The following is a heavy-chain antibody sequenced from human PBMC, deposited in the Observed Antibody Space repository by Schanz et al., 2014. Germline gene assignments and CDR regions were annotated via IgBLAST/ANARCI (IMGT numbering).Heavy chain of an antibody. D-gene: IGHD2-15*01. Sequence: EVQLLESGGGLVQPGESLRVSCAASGFTFNSYAMSWVRQAPGRGLEWVSGISGSGGTTHYAASVEGRFTISRDNSKNTLYLQMNTLRAEVTAVYYCARYRGYSSGGSCLAFDYWGQGTLVTVSS. CDR3: ARYRGYSSGGSCLAFDY. CDR2: ISGSGGTT. V-gene: IGHV3-23*01. CDR1: GFTFNSYA. J-gene: IGHJ4*02.